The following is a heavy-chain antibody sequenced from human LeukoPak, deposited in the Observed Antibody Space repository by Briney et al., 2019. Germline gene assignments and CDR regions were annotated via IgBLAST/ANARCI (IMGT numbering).Heavy chain of an antibody. V-gene: IGHV3-30*18. CDR3: AKDPGAALVNWYFDL. J-gene: IGHJ2*01. CDR1: GFTFSSYG. CDR2: ISYDGSHK. D-gene: IGHD2-2*01. Sequence: PGRSLRLSCAASGFTFSSYGMHWVRQAPGKGLEWVAVISYDGSHKYYADSVKGRFIISRDNSKNTLYLQMNSLRAEDTAVYYCAKDPGAALVNWYFDLWGRGTLVTVSS.